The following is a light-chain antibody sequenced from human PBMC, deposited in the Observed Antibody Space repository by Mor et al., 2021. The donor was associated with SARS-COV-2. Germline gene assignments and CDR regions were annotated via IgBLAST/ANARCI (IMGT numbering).Light chain of an antibody. Sequence: GNSNNVGNQGAAWLQQHQGHPPKLLSYRNNNRPSGISERFSASRSGNTASLTITGLQPEDEADYYCSAWDSSLSALVFGGGT. CDR1: SNNVGNQG. J-gene: IGLJ2*01. V-gene: IGLV10-54*04. CDR3: SAWDSSLSALV. CDR2: RNN.